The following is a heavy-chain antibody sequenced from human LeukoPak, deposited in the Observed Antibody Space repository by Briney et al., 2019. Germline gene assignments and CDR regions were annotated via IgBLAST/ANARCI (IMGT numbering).Heavy chain of an antibody. CDR3: AKDHGSSWYFPLYYYGMDV. V-gene: IGHV3-23*01. D-gene: IGHD6-13*01. CDR1: GFTFSSYA. J-gene: IGHJ6*02. CDR2: ISGSGGST. Sequence: GGSLRLSCAASGFTFSSYAMSWVRQAPGKGLGWVSAISGSGGSTYYADSVKGRFTISRDNSKNTLYLQMNSLRAEDTAVYYCAKDHGSSWYFPLYYYGMDVWGQGTTVTVSS.